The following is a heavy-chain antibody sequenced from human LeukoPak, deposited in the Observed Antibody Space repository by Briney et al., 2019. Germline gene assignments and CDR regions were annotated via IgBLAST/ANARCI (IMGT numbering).Heavy chain of an antibody. CDR1: GVSISGYY. J-gene: IGHJ6*02. Sequence: SETLSLTCTVSGVSISGYYWTWIRQPPGKGLEWIGQIYYTGSADYNPSLKSRITISEDTSKNQIYLMVRSVTAADTAVYHCARFGVNYDMDVWGQGTTVTVSS. CDR3: ARFGVNYDMDV. D-gene: IGHD3-16*01. CDR2: IYYTGSA. V-gene: IGHV4-59*01.